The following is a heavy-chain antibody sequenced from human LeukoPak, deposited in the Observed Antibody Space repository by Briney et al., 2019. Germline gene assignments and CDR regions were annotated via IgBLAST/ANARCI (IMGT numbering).Heavy chain of an antibody. Sequence: SETLSLTCAVYGGSFSGYYWSWIRQPPGKGLEWIGEINHSGSTNYNPSLKSRVTISVDTSKNQFSLKLSSVTAADTAVYYCAGGYSSSSDGRPKFDYWGQGTLVTVSS. V-gene: IGHV4-34*01. J-gene: IGHJ4*02. CDR1: GGSFSGYY. CDR2: INHSGST. D-gene: IGHD6-6*01. CDR3: AGGYSSSSDGRPKFDY.